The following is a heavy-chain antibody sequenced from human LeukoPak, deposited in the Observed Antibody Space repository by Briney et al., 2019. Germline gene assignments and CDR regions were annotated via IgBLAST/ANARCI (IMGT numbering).Heavy chain of an antibody. Sequence: PSQTLSLTCTVSSGSISSGGYYWSWIRQPPGKGLEWIGYMHHSGSTSYSPSLKTRVTISVDTSKNQFSLKLSSVTAADTAVYYCAREEVGDNYGMDVWGEGTTVTVSS. J-gene: IGHJ6*02. CDR2: MHHSGST. V-gene: IGHV4-61*08. D-gene: IGHD1-26*01. CDR3: AREEVGDNYGMDV. CDR1: SGSISSGGYY.